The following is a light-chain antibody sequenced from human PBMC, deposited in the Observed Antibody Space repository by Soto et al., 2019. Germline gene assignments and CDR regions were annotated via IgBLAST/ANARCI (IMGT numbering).Light chain of an antibody. CDR1: QSIGNNY. Sequence: EIVLTQSPGTLSFSPRERATLSCRASQSIGNNYLAWYQHKPGQAPRLLIYGASNRAPGIPDRFSGSGSGTDFTLTIRRLEPEDFAIYYCQQYAASPRTFGQGTQVE. V-gene: IGKV3-20*01. CDR2: GAS. J-gene: IGKJ1*01. CDR3: QQYAASPRT.